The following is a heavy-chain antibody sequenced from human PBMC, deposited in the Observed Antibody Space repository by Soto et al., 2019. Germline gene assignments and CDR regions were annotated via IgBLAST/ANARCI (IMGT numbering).Heavy chain of an antibody. V-gene: IGHV1-2*04. D-gene: IGHD4-17*01. CDR3: AKDRLTVTSSFRYFGFDV. Sequence: SVKVSCKISGGTFSSYAISWLRQAPGQGLECMGWINLNSCRXADAQKFQGWVTMTRDTSIRTAYLELSRLTSNDTAVYYCAKDRLTVTSSFRYFGFDVWAQGTTVTVSS. J-gene: IGHJ6*02. CDR1: GGTFSSYA. CDR2: INLNSCRX.